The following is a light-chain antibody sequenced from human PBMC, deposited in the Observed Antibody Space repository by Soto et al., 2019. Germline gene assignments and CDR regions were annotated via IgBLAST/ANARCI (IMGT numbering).Light chain of an antibody. Sequence: DIQMTQSPSSLSASVGDRVTITCRASQSISSYLNWYQQKPGKAPKLLIYAASSLQSGVPSRFSGSGSGTDFTLTISRLPTEDFANYYCQQSYSTPLTCGGGTKVEIK. V-gene: IGKV1-39*01. CDR1: QSISSY. CDR2: AAS. J-gene: IGKJ4*01. CDR3: QQSYSTPLT.